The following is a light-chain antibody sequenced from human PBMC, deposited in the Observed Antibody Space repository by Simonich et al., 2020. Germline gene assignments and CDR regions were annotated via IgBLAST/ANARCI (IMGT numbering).Light chain of an antibody. CDR3: QQYNSYPPWT. CDR1: QGISSA. Sequence: LTQSPATLSASVGDRVTITCRARQGISSALAWYQQKPGKAPKLLIYDASSLESGVPSRFSGSGSGTEFTLTISSMQPDDFATYYCQQYNSYPPWTFGQGTKVEIK. J-gene: IGKJ1*01. CDR2: DAS. V-gene: IGKV1-13*02.